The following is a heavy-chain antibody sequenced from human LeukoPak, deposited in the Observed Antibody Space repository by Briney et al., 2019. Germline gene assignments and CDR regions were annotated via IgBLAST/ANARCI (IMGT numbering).Heavy chain of an antibody. J-gene: IGHJ4*02. CDR2: IIPIFGTA. CDR3: ARDQGRYYGSGSYYNDY. Sequence: SVKVSCKASGGTFSSYAISWVRQAPGQGLEWMGGIIPIFGTANYAQKLQGRVTMTTDTSTSTAYMELRSLRSDDTAVYYCARDQGRYYGSGSYYNDYWGQGTLVTVSS. D-gene: IGHD3-10*01. V-gene: IGHV1-69*05. CDR1: GGTFSSYA.